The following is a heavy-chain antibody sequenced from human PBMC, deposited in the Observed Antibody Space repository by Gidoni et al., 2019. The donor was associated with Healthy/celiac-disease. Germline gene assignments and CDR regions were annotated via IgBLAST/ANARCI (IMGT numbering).Heavy chain of an antibody. J-gene: IGHJ4*02. V-gene: IGHV3-30*18. D-gene: IGHD4-17*01. CDR3: AKVGFDYGDYDYYFDY. CDR1: GFPFRSYG. Sequence: QVQLVESGGGVVQPGRSLRLPWPAPGFPFRSYGMHWVRQAPGKGLGWVAVISYDGSNKYYADSVKGRFTISRDNSKNTLYLQMNSLRAEDTAVYYCAKVGFDYGDYDYYFDYWGQGTLVTVSS. CDR2: ISYDGSNK.